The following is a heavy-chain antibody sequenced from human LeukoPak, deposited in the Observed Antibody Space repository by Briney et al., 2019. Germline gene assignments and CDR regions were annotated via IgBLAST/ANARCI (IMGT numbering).Heavy chain of an antibody. D-gene: IGHD6-13*01. J-gene: IGHJ4*02. CDR2: IYYSGST. Sequence: SETLSLTCTVSGDSISSSNYYWGWIRQPPGKGLEWIGYIYYSGSTNYNPSLKSRVTISVDTSKNQFSLKLSSVTAADTAVYYCARLRAAAGTRVYYFDYWGQGTLVTVSS. CDR3: ARLRAAAGTRVYYFDY. V-gene: IGHV4-61*05. CDR1: GDSISSSNYY.